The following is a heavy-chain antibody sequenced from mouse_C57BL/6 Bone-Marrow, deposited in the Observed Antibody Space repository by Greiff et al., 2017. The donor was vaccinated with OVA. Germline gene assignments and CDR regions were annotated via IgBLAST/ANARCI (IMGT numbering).Heavy chain of an antibody. CDR3: ASTLLRHYYAMDY. CDR2: ISYDGSN. Sequence: EVKLVESGPGLVKPSQSLSLTCSVTGYSITSGYYWNWIRQFPGNKLEWMGYISYDGSNNYNPSLKNRISITRDTSKNQFFLKLNSVTTEDTATYYCASTLLRHYYAMDYWGQGTSVTVSS. CDR1: GYSITSGYY. D-gene: IGHD1-1*01. J-gene: IGHJ4*01. V-gene: IGHV3-6*01.